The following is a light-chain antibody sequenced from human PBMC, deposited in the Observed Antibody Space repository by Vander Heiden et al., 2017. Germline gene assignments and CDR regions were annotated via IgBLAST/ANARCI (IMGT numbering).Light chain of an antibody. V-gene: IGLV1-40*01. J-gene: IGLJ3*02. CDR3: QSYDSSLSGSWV. Sequence: QSVLTQPPSVSGAPGQRVTISCTGSSSNIGAGYDVLWYQQRPGTAPKLLIYGNFNRPSGVPDRFSGSKSGTSASLAITGLQAEDEADYYCQSYDSSLSGSWVFGGGTKLTVL. CDR1: SSNIGAGYD. CDR2: GNF.